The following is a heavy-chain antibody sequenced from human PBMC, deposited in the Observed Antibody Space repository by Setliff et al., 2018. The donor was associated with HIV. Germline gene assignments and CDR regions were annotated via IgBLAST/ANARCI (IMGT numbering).Heavy chain of an antibody. Sequence: SETLSLTCTVSGGSFSGYYWSWIRQPPGRGLEWIGEINQSGGINYNPSLKSRVTISIDTFKNQFSLKLRSVTAADTAVYYCARDLRGTQSSDYWGQGTLVTVSS. CDR2: INQSGGI. V-gene: IGHV4-34*01. CDR3: ARDLRGTQSSDY. CDR1: GGSFSGYY. J-gene: IGHJ4*02. D-gene: IGHD1-1*01.